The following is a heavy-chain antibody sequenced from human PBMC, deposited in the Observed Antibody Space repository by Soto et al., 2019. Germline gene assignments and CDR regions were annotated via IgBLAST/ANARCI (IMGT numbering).Heavy chain of an antibody. D-gene: IGHD1-1*01. CDR2: ISDTGGDS. CDR3: VRDLYRSATMPCLDH. J-gene: IGHJ4*02. V-gene: IGHV3-23*01. CDR1: GFTFINYA. Sequence: GGSLRLSCEASGFTFINYAMSWVRQAPGKGLEWVASISDTGGDSYYADSMDGRFTISRDNSKNTLYLQINTLRAEDTALYYCVRDLYRSATMPCLDHWGQGTLVTAPQ.